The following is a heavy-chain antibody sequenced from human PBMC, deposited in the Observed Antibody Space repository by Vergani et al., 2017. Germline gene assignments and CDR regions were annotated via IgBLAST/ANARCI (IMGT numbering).Heavy chain of an antibody. CDR1: GFTFSDYY. Sequence: QVQLVESGGGLVKPGGSLRLSCAASGFTFSDYYMSWIRQAPGKGLEWVSSISGSGGTTYYADSVKGRFTISRDNSKNTLFLQMISLRAEDTAVYYCASWNQGVVYAFDIWGQGTLVTVSS. D-gene: IGHD1-14*01. CDR2: ISGSGGTT. CDR3: ASWNQGVVYAFDI. V-gene: IGHV3-11*01. J-gene: IGHJ3*02.